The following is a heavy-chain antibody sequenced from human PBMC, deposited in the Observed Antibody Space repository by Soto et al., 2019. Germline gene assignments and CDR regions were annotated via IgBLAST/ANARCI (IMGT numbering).Heavy chain of an antibody. J-gene: IGHJ6*02. CDR3: ARHTMVWGAFYYYYGMDV. V-gene: IGHV1-8*01. CDR2: MNPNSGNT. Sequence: QVQLVQSGAEVKKPGASVKVSCKASGYTFTSYDINWVRQATGQGLEWMGWMNPNSGNTGYAQKFQGRVTMTRNTSISTAYMELSSLRSEDTAVYYCARHTMVWGAFYYYYGMDVWGQGTTVTVSS. D-gene: IGHD3-10*01. CDR1: GYTFTSYD.